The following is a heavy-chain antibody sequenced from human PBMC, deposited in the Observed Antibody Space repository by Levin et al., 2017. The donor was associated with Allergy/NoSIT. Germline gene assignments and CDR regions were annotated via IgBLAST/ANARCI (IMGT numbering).Heavy chain of an antibody. D-gene: IGHD3-16*02. J-gene: IGHJ6*02. V-gene: IGHV3-7*01. Sequence: PGGSLRLSCAASGFTFTSFWMTWVRQAPGKGPEWVANINQDGSETYYVDSVKGRFTISRDNAKNSVYLQMNRLRVDDTAVYYCAREEGWGYHYGMDVWGQGTTVTVSS. CDR2: INQDGSET. CDR3: AREEGWGYHYGMDV. CDR1: GFTFTSFW.